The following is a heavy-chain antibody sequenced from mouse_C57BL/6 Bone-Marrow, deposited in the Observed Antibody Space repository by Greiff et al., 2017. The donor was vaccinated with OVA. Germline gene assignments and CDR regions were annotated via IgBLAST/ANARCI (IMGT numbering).Heavy chain of an antibody. CDR3: AISGTWYFDV. CDR1: GFSLTSYG. J-gene: IGHJ1*03. Sequence: VQLVESGPGLVAPSQSLSITCTVSGFSLTSYGVSWVRQPPGRGRSGLGVIWGDGSTNYHSALISRLSISKDNSKSQVFLKLNSLQTDDTATYYCAISGTWYFDVWGTGTTVTVSS. D-gene: IGHD4-1*01. V-gene: IGHV2-3*01. CDR2: IWGDGST.